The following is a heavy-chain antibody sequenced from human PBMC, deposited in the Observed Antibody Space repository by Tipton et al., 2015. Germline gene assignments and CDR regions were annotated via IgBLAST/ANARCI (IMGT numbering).Heavy chain of an antibody. V-gene: IGHV4-61*01. CDR1: GGSVSSGSYY. J-gene: IGHJ4*02. CDR2: ISFSDTT. CDR3: ARARGRHGGLFDS. D-gene: IGHD4-23*01. Sequence: TLSLTCTVSGGSVSSGSYYWSWIRQPPGKGLEWIGYISFSDTTNYNPSLKSRVTISVDTSKTQFSLKMSSVTASDTAVYYCARARGRHGGLFDSWGQGALVIVSS.